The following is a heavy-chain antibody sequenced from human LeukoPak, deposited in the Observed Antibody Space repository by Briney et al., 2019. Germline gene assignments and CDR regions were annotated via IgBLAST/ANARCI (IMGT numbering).Heavy chain of an antibody. Sequence: ASVKVSCKASGYTFTGYYMHWVRQAPGQGLEWMGWINPINGGTKFARNFQGRVTMTRDTSISTAYMELSGLTSDDTAVYYCAGPRAYGDYDPSFDYWGQGTLVTVSS. CDR3: AGPRAYGDYDPSFDY. CDR2: INPINGGT. CDR1: GYTFTGYY. J-gene: IGHJ4*02. V-gene: IGHV1-2*02. D-gene: IGHD4-17*01.